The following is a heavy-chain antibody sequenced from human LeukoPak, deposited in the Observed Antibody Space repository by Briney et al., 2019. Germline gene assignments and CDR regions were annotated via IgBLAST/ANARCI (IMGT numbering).Heavy chain of an antibody. CDR2: INHSGST. CDR3: ARAVAARPGFVDY. D-gene: IGHD6-6*01. CDR1: GGSFSGYY. Sequence: LETLSLTCAVYGGSFSGYYWSWIRQPPGKGLEWIGEINHSGSTNYNPSLKSRVTISVDTSKNQFSLKLSSVTAADTAVYYCARAVAARPGFVDYWGQGTLVTVSS. J-gene: IGHJ4*02. V-gene: IGHV4-34*01.